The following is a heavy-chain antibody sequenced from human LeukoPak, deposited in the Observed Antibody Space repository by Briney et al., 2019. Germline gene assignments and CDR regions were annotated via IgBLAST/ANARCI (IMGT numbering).Heavy chain of an antibody. CDR2: IRYDGSNK. Sequence: GGSLRLSCAASGFTFSSYGMHWVRQAPGKGLEWVAFIRYDGSNKYYADSVKGRFTISRDNSKNTLYLQMNSLRAEDTAVYYCAKGNYDYVWGSYREIDYWGQGTLVTVSS. D-gene: IGHD3-16*02. CDR1: GFTFSSYG. V-gene: IGHV3-30*02. CDR3: AKGNYDYVWGSYREIDY. J-gene: IGHJ4*02.